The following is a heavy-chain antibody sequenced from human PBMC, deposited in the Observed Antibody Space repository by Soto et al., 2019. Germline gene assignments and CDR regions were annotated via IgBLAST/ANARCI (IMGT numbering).Heavy chain of an antibody. V-gene: IGHV2-5*02. CDR3: VHSRCGGDCLRSYSSPYYYGMDV. J-gene: IGHJ6*02. CDR2: IYWDGDK. D-gene: IGHD2-21*02. Sequence: QITLKESGPTLVKPTQTLTLTCTFSGFSLNTGGLGVGWIRQPPGKALEWLALIYWDGDKRYSPSLQSRLSITQDTSNNQVVLTMTNMDPLDTATYYCVHSRCGGDCLRSYSSPYYYGMDVWGQGNTVTVSS. CDR1: GFSLNTGGLG.